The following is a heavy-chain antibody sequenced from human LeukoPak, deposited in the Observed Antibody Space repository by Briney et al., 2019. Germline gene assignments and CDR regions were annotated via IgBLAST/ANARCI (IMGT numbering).Heavy chain of an antibody. CDR2: ISSSSSTI. V-gene: IGHV3-48*01. CDR1: GFTFSSYS. D-gene: IGHD4-11*01. Sequence: GGSLRLSCAASGFTFSSYSMNWVRQAPGKGLEWVSYISSSSSTIYYADSVKGRFTISRDNAKNSLYLQMNSLRAEDTAVYYCAREPSQLTVTRAYYMDVWGKGTTVTVSS. CDR3: AREPSQLTVTRAYYMDV. J-gene: IGHJ6*03.